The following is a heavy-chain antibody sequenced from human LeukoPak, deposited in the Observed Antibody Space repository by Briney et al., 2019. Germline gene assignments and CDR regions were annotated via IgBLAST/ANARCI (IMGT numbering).Heavy chain of an antibody. D-gene: IGHD1-26*01. Sequence: GASVKVSCKASGGTFSSYAISWVRQAPGQGLEWMGRIIPILGIANYAQKFQGRVTITADKSTSTAYMELSSLRSEDTAVYYCARDDSGCVTLHWYFDLWGRGTLVTVSS. V-gene: IGHV1-69*04. CDR1: GGTFSSYA. CDR3: ARDDSGCVTLHWYFDL. J-gene: IGHJ2*01. CDR2: IIPILGIA.